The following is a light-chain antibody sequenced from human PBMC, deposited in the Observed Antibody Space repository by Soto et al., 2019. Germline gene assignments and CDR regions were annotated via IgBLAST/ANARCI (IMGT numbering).Light chain of an antibody. CDR2: GAS. J-gene: IGKJ1*01. CDR3: QQYNTWHPKMA. V-gene: IGKV3-15*01. Sequence: RWPPSQSIYPEETATLSCSASQSVSSDLAWYQQRPGQAPRLLIYGASTRATGIPARFRGSGSGTEFRLTISSLQSEDFATYYCQQYNTWHPKMAFGRGTKVDIK. CDR1: QSVSSD.